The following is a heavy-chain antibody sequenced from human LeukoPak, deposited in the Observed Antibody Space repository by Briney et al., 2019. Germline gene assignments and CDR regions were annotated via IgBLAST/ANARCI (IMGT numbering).Heavy chain of an antibody. CDR3: AKLLMAMVRGVDIDC. CDR2: ITGSGGST. V-gene: IGHV3-23*01. J-gene: IGHJ4*02. D-gene: IGHD3-10*01. Sequence: PGGSLRLSCAASGFTCSSCGMSWVRQAPGKGLEWVSAITGSGGSTYYADSVKGRFTISRDNSKNTLYLQMNSLRAEDTAVYYCAKLLMAMVRGVDIDCWGQGTLVTVSS. CDR1: GFTCSSCG.